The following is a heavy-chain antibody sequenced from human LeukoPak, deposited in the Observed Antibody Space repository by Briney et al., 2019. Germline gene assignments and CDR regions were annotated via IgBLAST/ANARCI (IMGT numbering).Heavy chain of an antibody. Sequence: PGGSLRLSCEASGFTVGSYWMHWVGRAPGNGVMWVSRIKSDGSITTYADPVKGRFTISRDNAKNTLYLQMNSLRAEDSALYYCARDYDDSDGYYSNAFDNWGQGTLVTVSS. V-gene: IGHV3-74*01. CDR3: ARDYDDSDGYYSNAFDN. CDR2: IKSDGSIT. D-gene: IGHD3-22*01. J-gene: IGHJ4*02. CDR1: GFTVGSYW.